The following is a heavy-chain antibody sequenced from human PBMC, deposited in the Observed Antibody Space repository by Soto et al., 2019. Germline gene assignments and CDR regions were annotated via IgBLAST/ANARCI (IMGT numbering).Heavy chain of an antibody. CDR3: MAGPFDY. J-gene: IGHJ4*02. CDR1: GYTFTSYA. V-gene: IGHV1-3*01. Sequence: ASVKASCKASGYTFTSYAMHWVRQAPGQRLEWMGWINGGNGNTKYSQRFQGRVTITRDTSASTAYMELSSLRSEDTAVYYCMAGPFDYWGQGTLVTVSS. CDR2: INGGNGNT.